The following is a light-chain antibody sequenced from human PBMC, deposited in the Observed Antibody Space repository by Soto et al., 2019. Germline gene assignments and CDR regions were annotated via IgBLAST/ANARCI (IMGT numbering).Light chain of an antibody. V-gene: IGLV2-23*01. Sequence: QSALTQPASVSGSPEQSITISCTGPSSDVGAYNLVSWYQQHPGKAPKLIIYEGSKRPSGISHRFSGSKSDNTASLTISGLRAEDEAHYHCCSYAGSRTFVFGGGTK. CDR1: SSDVGAYNL. CDR2: EGS. J-gene: IGLJ3*02. CDR3: CSYAGSRTFV.